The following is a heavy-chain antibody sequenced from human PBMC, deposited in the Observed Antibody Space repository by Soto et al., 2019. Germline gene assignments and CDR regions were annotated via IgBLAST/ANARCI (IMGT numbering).Heavy chain of an antibody. J-gene: IGHJ5*02. V-gene: IGHV1-69*01. CDR3: ARDPRYDYVWGSNWFDP. D-gene: IGHD3-16*01. CDR1: GGTFSSYA. CDR2: IIPIFGTA. Sequence: SCKASGGTFSSYAISWVRQAPGQGLEWMGGIIPIFGTANYAQKFQGRVTITADESTSTAYMELSSLRSEDTAVYYCARDPRYDYVWGSNWFDPWGQGTLVTVSS.